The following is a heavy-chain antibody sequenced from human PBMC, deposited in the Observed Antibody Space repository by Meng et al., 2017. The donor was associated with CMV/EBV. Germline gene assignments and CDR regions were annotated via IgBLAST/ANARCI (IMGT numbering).Heavy chain of an antibody. CDR1: GGTFSSYA. D-gene: IGHD1-20*01. V-gene: IGHV1-69*01. Sequence: QGQLVASGAGVKKAGFSVKVSCKASGGTFSSYAISWVRQAPGQGLEWMGGIIPIFGTANYAQKFQGRVTITADESTSTAYMELSSLRSEDTAVYYCASVTGIGWWYFDLWGRGTLVTVSS. CDR2: IIPIFGTA. CDR3: ASVTGIGWWYFDL. J-gene: IGHJ2*01.